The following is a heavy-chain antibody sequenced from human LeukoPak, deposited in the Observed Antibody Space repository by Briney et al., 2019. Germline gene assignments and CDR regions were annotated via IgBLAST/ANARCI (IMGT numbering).Heavy chain of an antibody. Sequence: SETLSLTCTVSGYSISSRYYWGWIRQPPGRGLGWIGINYYSGSTYYNPSLKSRVTISIVTSKNHFSLNLKLSSVTAADTAVYYCARIAYSGYDFRGGADYWGQGTMVTVSS. V-gene: IGHV4-38-2*02. D-gene: IGHD5-12*01. CDR3: ARIAYSGYDFRGGADY. CDR1: GYSISSRYY. J-gene: IGHJ4*02. CDR2: NYYSGST.